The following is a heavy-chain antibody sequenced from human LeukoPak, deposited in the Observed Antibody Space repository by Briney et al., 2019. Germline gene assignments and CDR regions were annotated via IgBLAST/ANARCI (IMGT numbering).Heavy chain of an antibody. Sequence: GGSLRLSCAASGFTFSSYAMSWVRQAPGKGLEWVSAISGSGGSTYYADSVKGRFTISRDNSKNTLYLQMNSLRAEDTAVYYCAKEKNYCGGDCRPYDYWGQGTLVTVSS. CDR1: GFTFSSYA. CDR2: ISGSGGST. J-gene: IGHJ4*02. D-gene: IGHD2-21*02. V-gene: IGHV3-23*01. CDR3: AKEKNYCGGDCRPYDY.